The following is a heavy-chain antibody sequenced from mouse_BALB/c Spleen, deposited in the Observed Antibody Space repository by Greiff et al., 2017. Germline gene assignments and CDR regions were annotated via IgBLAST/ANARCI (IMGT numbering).Heavy chain of an antibody. CDR3: ARDDYAMDY. CDR1: GFTFTDYY. Sequence: EVQGVESGGGLVQPGSSLRLSCATSGFTFTDYYMSWVRQPPGKALEWLGFIRNKANGYTTEYSASVKGRFTISRDNSQSILYLQMNTLRAEDSATYYCARDDYAMDYWGQGTSVTVSS. J-gene: IGHJ4*01. V-gene: IGHV7-3*02. CDR2: IRNKANGYTT.